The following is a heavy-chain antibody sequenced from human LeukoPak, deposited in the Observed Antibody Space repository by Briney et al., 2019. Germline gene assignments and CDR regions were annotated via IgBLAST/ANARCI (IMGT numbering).Heavy chain of an antibody. J-gene: IGHJ4*02. D-gene: IGHD1-14*01. CDR3: HPLAYNNN. CDR2: IKTDGTST. V-gene: IGHV3-74*01. CDR1: GFSFTNHW. Sequence: GSLVLSCAASGFSFTNHWMHWVRQVPGKGLVWVSLIKTDGTSTSYADSVKGRFTMSRDNARQMVYLQMNGLRAEDSAVYYCHPLAYNNNWGQGTLVTVSS.